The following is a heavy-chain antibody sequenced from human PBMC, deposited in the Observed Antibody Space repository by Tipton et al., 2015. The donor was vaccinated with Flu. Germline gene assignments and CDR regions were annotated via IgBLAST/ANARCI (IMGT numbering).Heavy chain of an antibody. Sequence: SLRLSCAASGFTFSSYGMHWVRQAPGKGLEWVAVIWYDGSNKYYADSVKGRFTISRDNSKNTLYLQMNSLRAEDTAVYYCATDSTIFASHLSWGQGTLVTVSS. J-gene: IGHJ5*02. V-gene: IGHV3-33*08. D-gene: IGHD3-3*01. CDR3: ATDSTIFASHLS. CDR1: GFTFSSYG. CDR2: IWYDGSNK.